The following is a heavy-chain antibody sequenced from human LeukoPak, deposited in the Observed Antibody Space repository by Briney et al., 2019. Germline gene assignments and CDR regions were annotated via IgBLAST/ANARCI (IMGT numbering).Heavy chain of an antibody. J-gene: IGHJ6*03. V-gene: IGHV3-23*01. CDR1: GFTFSSYA. CDR2: ISGSGGNT. D-gene: IGHD3-10*01. CDR3: AKSRAYYYMFV. Sequence: GGSLRLSCAVSGFTFSSYAMSWVRQAPGKGLEWVSGISGSGGNTYYADSVKGRFTISRDNSENTLYLQMNSLRAEDTAVYYCAKSRAYYYMFVWGKGTTVTVSS.